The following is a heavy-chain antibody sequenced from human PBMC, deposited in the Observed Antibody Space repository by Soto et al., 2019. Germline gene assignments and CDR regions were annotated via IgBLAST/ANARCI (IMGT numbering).Heavy chain of an antibody. Sequence: QVQLVQSGAEVKKPGSSVKVSCKASGGTFSSYAISWVRQAPGQGLEWLGGIIPIFGTANYAQKFQGRVTITADESTSTAYMELSSLRSEDTAVYYCARELFGGVIAPPRFDPWGQGTLVTVSS. J-gene: IGHJ5*02. D-gene: IGHD3-16*02. V-gene: IGHV1-69*01. CDR2: IIPIFGTA. CDR3: ARELFGGVIAPPRFDP. CDR1: GGTFSSYA.